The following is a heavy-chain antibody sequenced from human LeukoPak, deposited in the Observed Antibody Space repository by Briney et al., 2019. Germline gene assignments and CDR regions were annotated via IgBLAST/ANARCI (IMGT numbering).Heavy chain of an antibody. V-gene: IGHV3-11*01. CDR1: GFTFSDYY. J-gene: IGHJ5*02. CDR2: ISSSGSTI. CDR3: ARVRYCSSTSCMRGTNWFDP. D-gene: IGHD2-2*01. Sequence: GGSLRLSCAASGFTFSDYYMSWIRQAPGKGLEWVSYISSSGSTIYYADSVKGGFTISRDNAKNSLYLQMNSLRAEDTAVYYCARVRYCSSTSCMRGTNWFDPWGQGTLVTVSS.